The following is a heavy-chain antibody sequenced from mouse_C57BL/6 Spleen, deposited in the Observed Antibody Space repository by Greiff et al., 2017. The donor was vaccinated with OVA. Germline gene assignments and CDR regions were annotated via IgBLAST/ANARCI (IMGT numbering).Heavy chain of an antibody. D-gene: IGHD1-1*01. V-gene: IGHV1-80*01. Sequence: QVQLQQSGAELVKPGASVKISCKASGYAFSSYWMNWVQQRPGKGLEWIGQIYPGDGATNYNGTFKGKATLTQDKSSSTAYMQLSSLTSEDSAVYFCARSGPYGPMEYWGQGTSVTVSS. J-gene: IGHJ4*01. CDR2: IYPGDGAT. CDR3: ARSGPYGPMEY. CDR1: GYAFSSYW.